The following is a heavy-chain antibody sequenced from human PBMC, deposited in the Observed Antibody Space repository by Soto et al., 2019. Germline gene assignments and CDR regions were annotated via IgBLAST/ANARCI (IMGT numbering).Heavy chain of an antibody. CDR2: ISPTGIT. CDR1: GGSFSDYY. V-gene: IGHV4-34*01. Sequence: PSETLSLTCAVYGGSFSDYYWSWIRQPPGKGLEWVGEISPTGITKYNPSLKSRVTISVDASKNQFSLKLTSVTAADTAVYYCATPRKNYYYYGMDVWGQGTTVTVS. CDR3: ATPRKNYYYYGMDV. J-gene: IGHJ6*02.